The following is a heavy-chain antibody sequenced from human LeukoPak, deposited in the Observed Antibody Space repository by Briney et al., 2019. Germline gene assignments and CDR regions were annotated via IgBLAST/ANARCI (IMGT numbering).Heavy chain of an antibody. CDR1: GSTFSSHT. CDR2: ISNTGSVI. J-gene: IGHJ4*02. V-gene: IGHV3-48*04. D-gene: IGHD1-26*01. CDR3: ARDSSGSYFDY. Sequence: GGSLRLSCAASGSTFSSHTMSWVRQAPGKGLEWVSYISNTGSVIYYADSVKGRFSISRDNAENSLYLQMNSLRAEDTAVYYCARDSSGSYFDYWGQGTLVTVSS.